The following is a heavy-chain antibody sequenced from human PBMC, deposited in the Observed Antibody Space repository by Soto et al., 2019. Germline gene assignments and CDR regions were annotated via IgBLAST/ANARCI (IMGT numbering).Heavy chain of an antibody. CDR2: IYWDDDK. CDR1: GFSLSTSGLC. D-gene: IGHD3-22*01. Sequence: QITLKESGPTLVKPTQTLTLTCTFSGFSLSTSGLCVGWIRQPPGKALEWLALIYWDDDKRYSPSLKSSLTISNDTTHYQVVRTMTDMYPVDTATYSCAHRLYYYDGSVFDYWGKGTLVTVAS. V-gene: IGHV2-5*02. CDR3: AHRLYYYDGSVFDY. J-gene: IGHJ4*02.